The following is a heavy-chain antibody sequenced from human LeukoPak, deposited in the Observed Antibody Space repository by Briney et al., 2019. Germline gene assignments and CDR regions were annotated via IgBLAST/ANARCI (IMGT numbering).Heavy chain of an antibody. D-gene: IGHD3-10*01. CDR2: ISGSGGST. CDR1: GFTFSSYA. V-gene: IGHV3-23*01. J-gene: IGHJ5*02. Sequence: GGSLRLSCAASGFTFSSYAMSWVRQAPGKGLEWVSAISGSGGSTYYADSVKGRFTISRDNSKNTLYLQMNSLRAEDTAVYYCAKVRVRGDIIVTNWFDPWGQGTLVTVSS. CDR3: AKVRVRGDIIVTNWFDP.